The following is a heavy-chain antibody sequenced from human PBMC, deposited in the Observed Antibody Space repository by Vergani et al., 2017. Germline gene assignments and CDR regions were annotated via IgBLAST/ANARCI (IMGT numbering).Heavy chain of an antibody. CDR2: ISYDGSNK. V-gene: IGHV3-30-3*01. D-gene: IGHD4-17*01. CDR3: ARGAGDYVPYYFDY. Sequence: QVQLVESGGGLVQPGRSLRLSCTASGFTFGDYAMSWVRQAPGKGLEWVAVISYDGSNKYYADSVKGRFTISRDNSKNTLYLQMNSLRAEDTAVYYCARGAGDYVPYYFDYWGQGTLVTVSS. CDR1: GFTFGDYA. J-gene: IGHJ4*02.